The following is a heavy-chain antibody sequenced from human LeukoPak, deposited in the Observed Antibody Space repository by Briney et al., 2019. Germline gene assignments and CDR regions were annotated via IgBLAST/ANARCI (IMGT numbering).Heavy chain of an antibody. Sequence: SETLSLTCTVSGGSISSYYWSWIRQPPGKGLEWIGYIYYSGSTNYNPSLKSRVTISVDTSKNQFSLKLSSVTAADTAVYYCARVFSGSYSFDYWGQGTLVTVSS. CDR2: IYYSGST. CDR3: ARVFSGSYSFDY. CDR1: GGSISSYY. D-gene: IGHD1-26*01. J-gene: IGHJ4*02. V-gene: IGHV4-59*01.